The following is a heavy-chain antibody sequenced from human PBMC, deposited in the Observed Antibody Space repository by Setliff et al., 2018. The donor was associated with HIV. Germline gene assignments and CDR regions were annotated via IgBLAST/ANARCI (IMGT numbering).Heavy chain of an antibody. CDR2: IYSGGSA. D-gene: IGHD2-8*01. CDR3: ARDSANGKTANLNYLDV. J-gene: IGHJ6*03. V-gene: IGHV4-39*07. Sequence: SETLSLTCTVSGGSISGSNSYWGWIRQPPGKGLEWIGNIYSGGSAYYNPSLKSRITTSVDTSKNQLSLRLSSVTAADTAVYYCARDSANGKTANLNYLDVWGKGTTVTVSS. CDR1: GGSISGSNSY.